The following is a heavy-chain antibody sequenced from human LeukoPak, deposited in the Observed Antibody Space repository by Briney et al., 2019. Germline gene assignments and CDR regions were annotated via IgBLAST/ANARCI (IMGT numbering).Heavy chain of an antibody. CDR3: ARRVPTGFVDS. Sequence: PSETLSLTWAVSGASISADYWIWIRQPPGKGLEWIGYIYYSGSTNYNPSLKSRVTISVDTSKNQFSLRLSSVTAADTAMYYCARRVPTGFVDSWGQGTLVTVSS. CDR1: GASISADY. D-gene: IGHD2-8*02. J-gene: IGHJ4*02. CDR2: IYYSGST. V-gene: IGHV4-59*08.